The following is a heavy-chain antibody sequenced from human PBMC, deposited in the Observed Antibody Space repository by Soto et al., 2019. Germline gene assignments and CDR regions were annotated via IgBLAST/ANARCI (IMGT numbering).Heavy chain of an antibody. CDR3: ARDGARIDSSGKFDY. CDR1: GFKFTDYG. J-gene: IGHJ4*02. Sequence: PGGSLRLSCVASGFKFTDYGLYWVRQTPGKGLEWVAISWFDGSIAYYAESVKGRFTISRDDSRNTVYLHMNSLRGEDTAMYYCARDGARIDSSGKFDYWGQGTQVTVPQ. V-gene: IGHV3-33*01. CDR2: SWFDGSIA. D-gene: IGHD3-22*01.